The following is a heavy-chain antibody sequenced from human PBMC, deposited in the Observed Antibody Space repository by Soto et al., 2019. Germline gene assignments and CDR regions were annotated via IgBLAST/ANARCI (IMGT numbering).Heavy chain of an antibody. J-gene: IGHJ3*02. CDR2: INPSGGST. CDR1: GYTFTSYY. D-gene: IGHD6-6*01. Sequence: ASVKVSSKASGYTFTSYYMHWVRQAPGQGLEWMGIINPSGGSTSYAQKFQGRVTMTRDTSTSTVYMELSSLRSEDTAVYYCARGRQYSSSSVGAFDIWGQGTMVTVSS. CDR3: ARGRQYSSSSVGAFDI. V-gene: IGHV1-46*01.